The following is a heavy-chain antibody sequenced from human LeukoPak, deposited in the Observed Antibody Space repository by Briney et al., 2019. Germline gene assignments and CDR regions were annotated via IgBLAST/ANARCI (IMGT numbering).Heavy chain of an antibody. CDR3: ARVAARDNYYYYYMDV. D-gene: IGHD6-6*01. J-gene: IGHJ6*03. CDR2: IYSSGST. Sequence: PSGTLSLTCTVSGGSLSSYYWSWIRQPPGKGLEWIGYIYSSGSTSYNPSLRRRVTLSVDTSKNQFSLKLSSVTAADTAVYYCARVAARDNYYYYYMDVWGKGTTVTVSS. CDR1: GGSLSSYY. V-gene: IGHV4-59*01.